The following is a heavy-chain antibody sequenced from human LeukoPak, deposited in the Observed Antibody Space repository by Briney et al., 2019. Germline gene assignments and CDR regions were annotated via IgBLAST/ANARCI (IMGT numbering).Heavy chain of an antibody. V-gene: IGHV3-15*01. CDR1: GFSFKDAW. Sequence: GGSLRLSCAASGFSFKDAWMSWVRQAPGKGLEWVGRIKSTTDGVTTDYAAPVKGRFTISRDDSRNTLYLQLNSPKTEDTALYYCTRIRGYSAYDFNYWGQGTLVTVSS. J-gene: IGHJ4*02. CDR3: TRIRGYSAYDFNY. D-gene: IGHD5-12*01. CDR2: IKSTTDGVTT.